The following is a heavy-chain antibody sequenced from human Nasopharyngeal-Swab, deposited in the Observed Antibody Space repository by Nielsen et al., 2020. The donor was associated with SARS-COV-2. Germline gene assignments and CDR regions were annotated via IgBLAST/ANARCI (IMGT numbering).Heavy chain of an antibody. V-gene: IGHV1-46*01. J-gene: IGHJ6*02. Sequence: WVRQAPGQGLEWMGIINPSGGSTSYAQKFQGRVTMTRDTSTSTVYMELSSLRSEDTAVYYCAREPITIFGVVTNPYYGMDVWGQGTTVTVS. D-gene: IGHD3-3*01. CDR3: AREPITIFGVVTNPYYGMDV. CDR2: INPSGGST.